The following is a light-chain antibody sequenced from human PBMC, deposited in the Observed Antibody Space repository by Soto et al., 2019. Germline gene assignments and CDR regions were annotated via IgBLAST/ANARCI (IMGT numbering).Light chain of an antibody. CDR3: QSYDSTLKGCV. V-gene: IGLV1-40*01. CDR1: SSNIGADYE. CDR2: GNT. Sequence: QSALTQSPSVSGAPGQRVTISCTGGSSNIGADYEVHWYQQLPGTAPKLLIYGNTNRPSGVPDRFSGSKSGSSASLAITGLQAEDEAEYYCQSYDSTLKGCVFGTGTKVTVL. J-gene: IGLJ1*01.